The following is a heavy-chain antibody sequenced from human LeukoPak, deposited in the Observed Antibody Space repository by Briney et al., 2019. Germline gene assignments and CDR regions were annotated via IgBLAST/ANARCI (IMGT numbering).Heavy chain of an antibody. J-gene: IGHJ4*02. Sequence: GGSLRLSCVASGFTFSFYWMAWVRQAPGKGLEWVANIKQDGSEKYYVDSARGRFTISRDNAKNSLYLQMNSLRAEDTAVYYCARDEHQYYSESSGRFDFWGQGVLVTVSS. CDR2: IKQDGSEK. CDR3: ARDEHQYYSESSGRFDF. V-gene: IGHV3-7*04. CDR1: GFTFSFYW. D-gene: IGHD3-22*01.